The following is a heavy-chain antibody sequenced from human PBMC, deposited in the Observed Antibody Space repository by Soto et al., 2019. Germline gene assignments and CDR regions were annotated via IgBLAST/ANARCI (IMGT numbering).Heavy chain of an antibody. V-gene: IGHV3-48*02. D-gene: IGHD3-3*01. J-gene: IGHJ6*02. Sequence: PGGSLRLSCAASGFTFSSYSMNWVRQAPGKGLEWVSYISSSSSTIYYADSVKGRFTISRDNAKNSLYLQMNSLRDEDTAVYYCARDLRYYDFWSGYTTGNMDVWAKGPRSPSP. CDR3: ARDLRYYDFWSGYTTGNMDV. CDR1: GFTFSSYS. CDR2: ISSSSSTI.